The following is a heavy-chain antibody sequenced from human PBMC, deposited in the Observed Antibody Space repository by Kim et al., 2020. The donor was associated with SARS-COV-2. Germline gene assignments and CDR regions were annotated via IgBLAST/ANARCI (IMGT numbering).Heavy chain of an antibody. V-gene: IGHV4-39*01. D-gene: IGHD6-19*01. CDR1: GGSISSSSYY. CDR2: IYYSGST. CDR3: ARHLGSGFVMDV. Sequence: SETLSLTCTVSGGSISSSSYYWGWIRQPPGKGLEWIGSIYYSGSTYYNPSLKSRVTISVDTSKNQFSLKLSSVTAGDTAVYYCARHLGSGFVMDVWGQGTTVTVSS. J-gene: IGHJ6*02.